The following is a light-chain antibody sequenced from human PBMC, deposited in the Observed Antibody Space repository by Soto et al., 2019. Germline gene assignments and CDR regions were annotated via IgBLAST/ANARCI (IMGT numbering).Light chain of an antibody. V-gene: IGKV1-5*01. J-gene: IGKJ1*01. CDR3: QQYSSFSWT. Sequence: DIQMTQSPSTLSASVGDSVTITCRASQSISSWLAWYQQKPGKAPKLLIYDASSLEGGVPPRFSGSGSGTEFSLTISGLQPDDSATYHCQQYSSFSWTFGQGTKVEIK. CDR1: QSISSW. CDR2: DAS.